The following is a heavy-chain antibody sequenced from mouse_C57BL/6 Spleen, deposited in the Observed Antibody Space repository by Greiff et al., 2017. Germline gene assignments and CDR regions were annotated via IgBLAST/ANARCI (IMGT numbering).Heavy chain of an antibody. D-gene: IGHD2-5*01. V-gene: IGHV1-52*01. Sequence: QVQLKQPGAELVRPGSSVKLSCKASGYTFTSYWMHWVKQRPIQGLDWIGNIDPSDSETHYNQKFKDKATLTVDKSSSTAYMQLSSLTSEDSAVYYCAVYYSNYWYFDVWGTGTTVTVSS. CDR2: IDPSDSET. CDR3: AVYYSNYWYFDV. J-gene: IGHJ1*03. CDR1: GYTFTSYW.